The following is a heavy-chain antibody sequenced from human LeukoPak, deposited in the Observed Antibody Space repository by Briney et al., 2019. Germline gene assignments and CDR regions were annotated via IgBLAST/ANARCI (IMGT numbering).Heavy chain of an antibody. CDR3: ARVRVTGTRYSDY. CDR2: INPNSGDT. V-gene: IGHV1-2*02. CDR1: GYTFTGYY. Sequence: ASVKVSCKASGYTFTGYYMHWVRRAPGQGLEWMGWINPNSGDTNYAQKFQDRVTMTRDASISTAYMELNSLRSDDTAVYYCARVRVTGTRYSDYWGQGTLVTVS. J-gene: IGHJ4*02. D-gene: IGHD1/OR15-1a*01.